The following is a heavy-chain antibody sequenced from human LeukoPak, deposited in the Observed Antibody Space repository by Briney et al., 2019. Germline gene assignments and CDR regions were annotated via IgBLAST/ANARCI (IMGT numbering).Heavy chain of an antibody. J-gene: IGHJ4*02. CDR2: ISYDGSNK. Sequence: PGRSLRLSCAASGFTFNSYAMHWVRQAPGKGLEWVAVISYDGSNKYYADSVKGRFTISRDNSKNTLYLQMNSLRAEDTAVYYCARDGDDDSSGYFDYWGQGTLVTVSS. CDR1: GFTFNSYA. D-gene: IGHD3-22*01. CDR3: ARDGDDDSSGYFDY. V-gene: IGHV3-30*04.